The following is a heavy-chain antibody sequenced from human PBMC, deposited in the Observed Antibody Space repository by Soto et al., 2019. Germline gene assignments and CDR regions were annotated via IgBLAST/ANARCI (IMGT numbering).Heavy chain of an antibody. CDR2: ISSSSYI. J-gene: IGHJ4*02. CDR1: GFTFSSYS. CDR3: ASLIAAAGTYYFDY. Sequence: WGSLRLSCAASGFTFSSYSMNCVRQAPGKGLEWVSSISSSSYIYYSDSVKGRFTISRDNAKNSLYLQMNSLRAEDTAVYYCASLIAAAGTYYFDYWGQGTLVTVSS. V-gene: IGHV3-21*01. D-gene: IGHD6-13*01.